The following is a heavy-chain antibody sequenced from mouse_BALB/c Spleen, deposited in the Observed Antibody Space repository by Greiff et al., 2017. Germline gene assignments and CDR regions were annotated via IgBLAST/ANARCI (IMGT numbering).Heavy chain of an antibody. V-gene: IGHV2-2*02. CDR2: IWSGGST. CDR1: GFSLTSYG. CDR3: ARNTFTTATDYYAMDY. J-gene: IGHJ4*01. Sequence: QVQLKQSGPGLVQPSQSLSITCTVSGFSLTSYGVHWVRQSPGKGLEWLGVIWSGGSTDYNAAFISRLSISKDNSKSQVFFKMNSLQANDTAIYYCARNTFTTATDYYAMDYWGQGTSVTVSS. D-gene: IGHD1-2*01.